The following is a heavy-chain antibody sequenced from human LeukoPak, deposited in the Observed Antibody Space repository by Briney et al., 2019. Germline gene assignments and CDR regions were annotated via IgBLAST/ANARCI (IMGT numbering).Heavy chain of an antibody. J-gene: IGHJ4*02. CDR2: INPSGGST. D-gene: IGHD6-13*01. CDR1: GYTFTSYY. V-gene: IGHV1-46*01. Sequence: ASVKVSCKASGYTFTSYYMHWVRQAPGQGLEWMGIINPSGGSTSYAQKFQGRVTMTRHTPTSTVYMELSSLRSEDTAVYYCASSGAAAGQRDYWGQGTLVTVSS. CDR3: ASSGAAAGQRDY.